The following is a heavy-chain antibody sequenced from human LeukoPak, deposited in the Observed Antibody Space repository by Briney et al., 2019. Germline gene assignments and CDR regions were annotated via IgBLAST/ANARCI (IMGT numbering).Heavy chain of an antibody. Sequence: GGSLRLSCAASGFTFSDYYMSWIRQAPGKGLEWVSYIASSSSYTDYADSVKGRFTISRDNAKNSLYLQMNSLRAEDTAVYYCARAIEATRRSTGTCNYFDYWGQGPLVTVSS. CDR1: GFTFSDYY. D-gene: IGHD5-12*01. V-gene: IGHV3-11*06. CDR3: ARAIEATRRSTGTCNYFDY. CDR2: IASSSSYT. J-gene: IGHJ4*02.